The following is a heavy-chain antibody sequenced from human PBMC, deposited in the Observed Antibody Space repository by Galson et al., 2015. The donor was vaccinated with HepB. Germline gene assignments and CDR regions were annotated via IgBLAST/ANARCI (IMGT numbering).Heavy chain of an antibody. D-gene: IGHD3-22*01. CDR2: ISGSGGST. V-gene: IGHV3-23*01. CDR3: AKDSHDYDSSGYFDY. CDR1: GFTFSSYA. J-gene: IGHJ4*02. Sequence: SLRLSCAASGFTFSSYAMSWVRQAPGKGLEWVSAISGSGGSTYYADSVKGRFTFSRDNSKNTLYLQMNSLRAEDTAVYYCAKDSHDYDSSGYFDYWGQGTLVTVSS.